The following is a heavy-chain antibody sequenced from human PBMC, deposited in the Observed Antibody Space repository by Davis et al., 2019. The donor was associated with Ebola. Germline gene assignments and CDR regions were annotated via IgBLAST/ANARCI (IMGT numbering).Heavy chain of an antibody. Sequence: MPSETLSLTCTVSGGPISSYYWSWIRQHPGKGLEWIGYIYYSGSTNYNPSHKSRVTISVDSSKNQFSLKLSSVTAADTAVYYCARGWDSSGWKDWGQGTLVTVSS. J-gene: IGHJ4*02. V-gene: IGHV4-59*01. CDR2: IYYSGST. CDR3: ARGWDSSGWKD. CDR1: GGPISSYY. D-gene: IGHD6-19*01.